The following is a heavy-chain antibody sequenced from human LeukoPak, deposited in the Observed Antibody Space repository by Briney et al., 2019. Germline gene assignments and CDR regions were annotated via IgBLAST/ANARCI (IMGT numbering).Heavy chain of an antibody. V-gene: IGHV3-73*01. CDR2: IRSKANSYAT. J-gene: IGHJ4*02. CDR1: GFTFSGSA. Sequence: GGSLRLSCAASGFTFSGSAMHWVRQASGKGLEWVGRIRSKANSYATAYAASVKGRFTISRDDSKNTAYLQMNSLKTEDTAVYYCTSYYGSGSYYTFLWGQGTLVTVSS. D-gene: IGHD3-10*01. CDR3: TSYYGSGSYYTFL.